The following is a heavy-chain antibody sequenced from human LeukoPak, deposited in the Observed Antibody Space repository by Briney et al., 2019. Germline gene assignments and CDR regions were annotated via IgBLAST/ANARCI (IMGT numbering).Heavy chain of an antibody. CDR1: GFTFSSYS. D-gene: IGHD4-17*01. J-gene: IGHJ4*02. V-gene: IGHV3-48*02. CDR2: ISYSSSTI. Sequence: GGSLRLSCAASGFTFSSYSMNWVRQAPGKGLEWVSYISYSSSTIYYADSVKGRFTVSRDNAKNSLHLQMDSLRDEDTAVYYCATFGDSGYWGQGTLVTVSS. CDR3: ATFGDSGY.